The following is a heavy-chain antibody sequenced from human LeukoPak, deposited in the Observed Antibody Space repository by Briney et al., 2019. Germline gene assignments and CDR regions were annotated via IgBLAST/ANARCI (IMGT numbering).Heavy chain of an antibody. CDR2: INPNSGGT. V-gene: IGHV1-2*06. D-gene: IGHD4-23*01. J-gene: IGHJ4*02. Sequence: ASVKVSCKASGYTFTGYYMHWVRQAPGQGLEWMGLINPNSGGTNYAQKFQGRVTMTRDTSISTDYMELSRLRSDDTAVYYCARPMTTVESGFDYWGKGTLVTVSS. CDR3: ARPMTTVESGFDY. CDR1: GYTFTGYY.